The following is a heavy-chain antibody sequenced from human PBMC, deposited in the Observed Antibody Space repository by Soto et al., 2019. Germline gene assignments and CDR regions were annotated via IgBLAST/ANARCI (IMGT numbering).Heavy chain of an antibody. V-gene: IGHV2-5*02. CDR2: IYWDDDK. Sequence: SGPTVVNPTQTLTLTCTFSGFSLSTSGVGVGWIRQPPGKALEWLALIYWDDDKRYSPSLKSRLTITKDTSKNQVVLTMTNMDPVDTATYYCAHTSMITFGGVIVPPSGYWGQGTLVTVSS. CDR1: GFSLSTSGVG. CDR3: AHTSMITFGGVIVPPSGY. J-gene: IGHJ4*02. D-gene: IGHD3-16*02.